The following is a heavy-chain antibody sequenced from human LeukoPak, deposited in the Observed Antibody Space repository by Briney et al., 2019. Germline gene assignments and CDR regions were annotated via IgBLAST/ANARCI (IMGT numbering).Heavy chain of an antibody. J-gene: IGHJ3*02. V-gene: IGHV4-4*02. CDR2: IYHSGST. D-gene: IGHD3-10*01. Sequence: SGTLSLTCAVSGGSISSSNWWSWVRQPPGKGLEWIGEIYHSGSTNYNPSLKSRVTISVDKSKNQFSLRLSSVTAADTAVYYCAGGLYGSGSYYNPRAFDIWGQETMVTVSS. CDR3: AGGLYGSGSYYNPRAFDI. CDR1: GGSISSSNW.